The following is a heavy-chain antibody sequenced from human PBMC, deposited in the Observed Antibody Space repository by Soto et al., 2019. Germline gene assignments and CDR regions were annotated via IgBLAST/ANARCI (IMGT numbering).Heavy chain of an antibody. Sequence: GGSLRLSCAASGFTFSSYAMSWVRQAPGKGLEWVSTSGTSGNTYYADSVKGRFTVSRDNSKNTLFLQMNSLRADDTAEYYCAKRLALAGTSDHFDYWGRGTLVTVSS. CDR2: SGTSGNT. D-gene: IGHD6-19*01. J-gene: IGHJ4*02. CDR3: AKRLALAGTSDHFDY. CDR1: GFTFSSYA. V-gene: IGHV3-23*01.